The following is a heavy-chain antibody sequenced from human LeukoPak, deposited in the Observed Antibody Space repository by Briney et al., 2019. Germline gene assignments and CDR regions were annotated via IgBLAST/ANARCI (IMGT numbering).Heavy chain of an antibody. D-gene: IGHD3-9*01. J-gene: IGHJ4*02. V-gene: IGHV3-53*01. CDR3: ASGPYYDILTGYWKPGY. CDR1: GFTVSTNY. Sequence: PGGSLRLSCVASGFTVSTNYMSWVRQAPGKGLQWVSVIYSGGSTYYADSVKGRFTISRDNSKNTLYLQMNSLRAEDTAVYYCASGPYYDILTGYWKPGYWGQGTLVTVSS. CDR2: IYSGGST.